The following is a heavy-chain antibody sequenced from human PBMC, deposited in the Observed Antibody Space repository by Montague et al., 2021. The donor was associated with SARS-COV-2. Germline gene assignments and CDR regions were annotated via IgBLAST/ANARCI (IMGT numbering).Heavy chain of an antibody. CDR1: GGSISSGGYY. J-gene: IGHJ4*02. V-gene: IGHV4-31*03. Sequence: TLSLTCTVSGGSISSGGYYWSWIRQHPGKGLEWIGYIYYSGSTYYNPSLKSRVTISVDTSKNQFSLKLSSVTAADTAVYYCARYVGWYSSSWFDYWGQGTLVTVSS. CDR2: IYYSGST. CDR3: ARYVGWYSSSWFDY. D-gene: IGHD6-13*01.